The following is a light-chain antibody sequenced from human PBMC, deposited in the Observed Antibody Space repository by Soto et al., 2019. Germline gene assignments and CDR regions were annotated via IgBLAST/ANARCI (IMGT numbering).Light chain of an antibody. CDR2: SAS. CDR3: QQYDNLPRT. V-gene: IGKV1-33*01. Sequence: DIQMTQSPSSLSASIGDRVTITCQASHDIRKYLNWYQQKPGKAPKLLIYSASNLESGVPSRFSGSGFGTDFIFNISSLQPEDLATYYCQQYDNLPRTFAPGTKLEIK. J-gene: IGKJ2*01. CDR1: HDIRKY.